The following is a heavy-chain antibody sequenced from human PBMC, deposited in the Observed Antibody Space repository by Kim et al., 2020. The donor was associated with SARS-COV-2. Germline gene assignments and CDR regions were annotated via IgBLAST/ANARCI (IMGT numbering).Heavy chain of an antibody. Sequence: GESLKISCKGSGYSFTSYWIGWVRQMPGKGLEWMGIIYPGDSDTRYSPSFQGQVTISADKSISTAYLQWSSLKASDTAMYYCAIYGDHGTTPVYSEPNWFDPWGQGTLVTVSS. CDR3: AIYGDHGTTPVYSEPNWFDP. CDR2: IYPGDSDT. D-gene: IGHD4-17*01. CDR1: GYSFTSYW. V-gene: IGHV5-51*01. J-gene: IGHJ5*02.